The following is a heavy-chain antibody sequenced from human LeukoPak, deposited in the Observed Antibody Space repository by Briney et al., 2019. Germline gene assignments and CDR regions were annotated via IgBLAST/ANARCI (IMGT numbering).Heavy chain of an antibody. CDR2: ISGSGAST. Sequence: GGSLRLSCAASGFTFSYYAMSWVRQAPGRGLEWVSGISGSGASTDYADSVKGRSTISRDNSKNTLSLQMHSLRAEDTAVYYCAKGCTGGACYSDYWGQGTLVTVSS. V-gene: IGHV3-23*01. J-gene: IGHJ4*02. CDR3: AKGCTGGACYSDY. CDR1: GFTFSYYA. D-gene: IGHD2-8*02.